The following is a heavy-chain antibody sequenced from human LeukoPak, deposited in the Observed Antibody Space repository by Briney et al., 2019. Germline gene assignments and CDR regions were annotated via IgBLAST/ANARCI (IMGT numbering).Heavy chain of an antibody. CDR1: GYTFTSYD. CDR3: ARRVAARRRWFDP. J-gene: IGHJ5*02. Sequence: ASVKVSCKASGYTFTSYDINWVRQATAQGLEWMGWMNPNSGNTGYAQKFQGRVTMTRNTSISTAYMELSSLRSEDTAVYYCARRVAARRRWFDPWGQGTLVTVSS. D-gene: IGHD6-6*01. CDR2: MNPNSGNT. V-gene: IGHV1-8*01.